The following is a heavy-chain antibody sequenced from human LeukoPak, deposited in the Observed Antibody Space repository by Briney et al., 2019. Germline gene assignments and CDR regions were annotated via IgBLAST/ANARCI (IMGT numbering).Heavy chain of an antibody. D-gene: IGHD3-16*02. CDR2: IRNDETEI. J-gene: IGHJ4*02. Sequence: GGSLRLSCTAPGFPFNAYNIHWIRQSPGRGLEWVSFIRNDETEIHYADFAKGRFTISRDRSKNSVYLQMNSLRPDDTALYYCAKDGGRYRFDFWGQGTMVTGSS. V-gene: IGHV3-30*02. CDR3: AKDGGRYRFDF. CDR1: GFPFNAYN.